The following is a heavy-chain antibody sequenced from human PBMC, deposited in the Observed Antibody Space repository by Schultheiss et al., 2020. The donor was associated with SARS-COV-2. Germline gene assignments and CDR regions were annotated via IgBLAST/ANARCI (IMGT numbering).Heavy chain of an antibody. Sequence: GGSLRLSCAASGFTFSSYAMSWVRQAPGKGLEWVSYISSSSSTIYYADSVKGRFTISRDNAKNSLYLQMNSLRAEDTAVYYCARASPYFDYWGQGALVTVSS. CDR2: ISSSSSTI. CDR3: ARASPYFDY. J-gene: IGHJ4*02. V-gene: IGHV3-48*04. CDR1: GFTFSSYA.